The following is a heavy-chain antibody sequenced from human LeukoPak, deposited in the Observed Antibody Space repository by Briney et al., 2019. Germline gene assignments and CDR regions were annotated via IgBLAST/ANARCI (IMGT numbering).Heavy chain of an antibody. D-gene: IGHD4-17*01. V-gene: IGHV4-39*01. Sequence: SETLSLTFTVSDGSISSSSYYWGWIRQPPGKGLEWIGSIYYSGSTYYNPSLKSRVTISVDTSKNQFSLKLSSVTAADTAVYYCESTVTKAPYYYYSMDVWGQGTTVTVSS. J-gene: IGHJ6*02. CDR1: DGSISSSSYY. CDR3: ESTVTKAPYYYYSMDV. CDR2: IYYSGST.